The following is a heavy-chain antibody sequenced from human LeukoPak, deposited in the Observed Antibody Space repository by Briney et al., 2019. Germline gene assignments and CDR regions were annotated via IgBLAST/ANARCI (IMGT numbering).Heavy chain of an antibody. CDR1: GGSISSSSYY. J-gene: IGHJ5*02. V-gene: IGHV4-39*07. CDR2: LYYGGNT. Sequence: SETLSLTCTVSGGSISSSSYYWGWIRQPPGKGLEWIGSLYYGGNTYYNPSLKSRVTISVDTSKNQFSLKVSSVTAADTAVYYCAKVYGSAEGFDPWGQGTLVTVSS. CDR3: AKVYGSAEGFDP. D-gene: IGHD3-10*01.